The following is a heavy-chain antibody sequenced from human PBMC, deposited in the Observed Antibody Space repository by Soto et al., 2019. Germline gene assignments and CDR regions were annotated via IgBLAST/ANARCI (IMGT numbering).Heavy chain of an antibody. CDR2: IIPIFATP. CDR3: AAGPSGDYISDY. V-gene: IGHV1-69*12. Sequence: QVQLVQSGAEVKKPGSSVKVSCKASGGSFSTFAITWVRQAPGQGLEWMGGIIPIFATPNYAQKFQGRVTLPADESTSTAYMELSSLRAEDTAVYYCAAGPSGDYISDYWGQGTLVTVSS. CDR1: GGSFSTFA. D-gene: IGHD4-17*01. J-gene: IGHJ4*02.